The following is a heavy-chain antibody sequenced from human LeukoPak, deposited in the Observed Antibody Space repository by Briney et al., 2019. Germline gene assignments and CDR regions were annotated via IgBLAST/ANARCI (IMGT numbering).Heavy chain of an antibody. V-gene: IGHV3-66*01. Sequence: PGGSLRLSCAASGFTVSSNYMSWVRQAPGKGLEWVSVIYSGGSTYYADSVKGRFTISRDNSRNTLYLQMNSLRAEDTAVYYCARDEVAVASVFDYWGQGTLVTVSS. CDR1: GFTVSSNY. J-gene: IGHJ4*02. D-gene: IGHD6-19*01. CDR3: ARDEVAVASVFDY. CDR2: IYSGGST.